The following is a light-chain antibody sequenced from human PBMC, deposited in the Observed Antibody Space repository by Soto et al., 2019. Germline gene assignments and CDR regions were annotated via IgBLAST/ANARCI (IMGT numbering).Light chain of an antibody. Sequence: QSALSQPPSVTGSPGQSVTISCTGTSSDVGSYNRVSWYQQPPGTAPKLMIYEVSNRPSGVPDRFSGSKSGNTASLTISGLQAEDEADYYCNSYTSSSTYVFGTGNKVPVL. V-gene: IGLV2-18*02. J-gene: IGLJ1*01. CDR1: SSDVGSYNR. CDR3: NSYTSSSTYV. CDR2: EVS.